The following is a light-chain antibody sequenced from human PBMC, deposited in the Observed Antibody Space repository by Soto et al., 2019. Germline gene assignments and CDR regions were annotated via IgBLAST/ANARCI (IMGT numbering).Light chain of an antibody. CDR2: EVS. CDR3: SSYAGSSSHVV. V-gene: IGLV2-8*01. J-gene: IGLJ2*01. Sequence: QSAVTQPPSASGSPGQSVTISCTGTSSDVGGYNYVSWYQQHPGKAPKLMIYEVSKRPSGVPDRFSGSKSGNTASLTVSGLHAEDEADYYCSSYAGSSSHVVFGGGTKVTVL. CDR1: SSDVGGYNY.